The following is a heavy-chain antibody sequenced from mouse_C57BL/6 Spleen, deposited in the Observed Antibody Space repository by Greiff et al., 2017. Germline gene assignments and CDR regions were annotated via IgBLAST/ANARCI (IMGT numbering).Heavy chain of an antibody. D-gene: IGHD1-1*01. Sequence: VQLQQSGPELVKPGDSVKISCKASGYSFTGYFMNWVMQSHGKSLEWIGRINPYNGDTFYNQKFKGKATLTVDKSSSTAHMELRSLTSEDSAVYYCARSYYGSSYDFDYWGQGTTLTVSS. CDR2: INPYNGDT. J-gene: IGHJ2*01. CDR1: GYSFTGYF. V-gene: IGHV1-20*01. CDR3: ARSYYGSSYDFDY.